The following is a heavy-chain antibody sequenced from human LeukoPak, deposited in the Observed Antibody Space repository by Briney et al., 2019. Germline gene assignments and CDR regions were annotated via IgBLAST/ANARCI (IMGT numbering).Heavy chain of an antibody. V-gene: IGHV4-59*08. D-gene: IGHD6-13*01. Sequence: SETLSLTCTVSGGSISSYYWSWIRQPPGKGLEWIGYIYYIGSTNYNPSLKSRVTISVDTSKNQFSLKLSSVTAADTAVYYCARRASYKAAEYWFDPWGQGTLVTVSS. J-gene: IGHJ5*02. CDR2: IYYIGST. CDR3: ARRASYKAAEYWFDP. CDR1: GGSISSYY.